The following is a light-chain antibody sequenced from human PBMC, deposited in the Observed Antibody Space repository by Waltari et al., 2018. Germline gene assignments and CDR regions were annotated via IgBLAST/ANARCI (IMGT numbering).Light chain of an antibody. J-gene: IGKJ3*01. V-gene: IGKV3-11*01. CDR2: DAS. CDR1: QSVNRY. CDR3: QQRSNWPVT. Sequence: EIVLTQSPAPLSLSPGQRATLSCRASQSVNRYLAWYQQKPGQAPRLLIYDASNRATGIPARFSGSGSGTDFTLTISSLESEDFTVYYCQQRSNWPVTFGPGTRVDIK.